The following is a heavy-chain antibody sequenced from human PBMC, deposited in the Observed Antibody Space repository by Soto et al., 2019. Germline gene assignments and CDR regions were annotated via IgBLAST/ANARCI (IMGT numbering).Heavy chain of an antibody. J-gene: IGHJ4*02. CDR1: GGSISSSNW. Sequence: PSETLSLTCAVSGGSISSSNWWSWIRQHPGKGLEWIANIYYIGTTYYNPSLKSRVIKSIDTSRNQFSLKLTSVTAADTAMYFCARQKLDVPAFFDYWGQGILVTVSS. CDR2: IYYIGTT. D-gene: IGHD4-4*01. CDR3: ARQKLDVPAFFDY. V-gene: IGHV4-28*01.